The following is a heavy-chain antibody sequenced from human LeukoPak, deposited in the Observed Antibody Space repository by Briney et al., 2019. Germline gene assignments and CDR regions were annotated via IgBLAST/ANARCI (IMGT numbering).Heavy chain of an antibody. D-gene: IGHD4-17*01. Sequence: SETLSLTCTVSGGSISSYYWSWIRQPPGKGLEWIGYIYYSGSTNYNPSLKSRVTISVDTSKNQFSLKLSSVTAADTAVYYCARDLYGDYVEGPVGYWGQGTLVTVSS. CDR2: IYYSGST. CDR3: ARDLYGDYVEGPVGY. V-gene: IGHV4-59*01. J-gene: IGHJ4*02. CDR1: GGSISSYY.